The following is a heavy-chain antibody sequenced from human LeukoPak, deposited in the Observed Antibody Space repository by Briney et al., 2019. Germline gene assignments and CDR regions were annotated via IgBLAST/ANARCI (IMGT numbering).Heavy chain of an antibody. CDR3: AKERRRVDTEMVRSYYFEN. CDR2: ITGNGATT. V-gene: IGHV3-23*01. D-gene: IGHD5-18*01. J-gene: IGHJ4*02. Sequence: GGSLRLSCAASGFTFSSSAMSCVRQTPGKGLEWVSSITGNGATTYYPDSVKGRFTISRDNSKNTLSLQMNSLRAEDTAVYYCAKERRRVDTEMVRSYYFENWGQGTLVTVSS. CDR1: GFTFSSSA.